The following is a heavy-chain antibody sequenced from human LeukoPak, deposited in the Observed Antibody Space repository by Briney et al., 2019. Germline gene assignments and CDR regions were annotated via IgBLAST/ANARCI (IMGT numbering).Heavy chain of an antibody. V-gene: IGHV1-2*02. CDR1: GYTFTSYD. D-gene: IGHD6-6*01. CDR2: INPNSGGT. Sequence: ASVKVSCKASGYTFTSYDINWVRQAPGQGLEWMGWINPNSGGTNYAQKFQGRVTMTRDTSISTAYMELSRLRSDDTAVYYCASTYSSSYHYYCYGMDVWGQGTTVTVSS. CDR3: ASTYSSSYHYYCYGMDV. J-gene: IGHJ6*02.